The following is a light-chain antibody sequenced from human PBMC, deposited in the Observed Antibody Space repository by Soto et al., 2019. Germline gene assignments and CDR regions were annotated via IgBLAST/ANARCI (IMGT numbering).Light chain of an antibody. Sequence: QSALTQPPSASGSPGQSVTISCTGTSSDVGGYNYVSWYQKHPGKAPTLMIYQVIKRPSGVPDRFSGSKSGNTASLTVSGLQAEDEADYYCSSYAGSNNLVFGGGTKVTVL. CDR1: SSDVGGYNY. CDR2: QVI. V-gene: IGLV2-8*01. J-gene: IGLJ3*02. CDR3: SSYAGSNNLV.